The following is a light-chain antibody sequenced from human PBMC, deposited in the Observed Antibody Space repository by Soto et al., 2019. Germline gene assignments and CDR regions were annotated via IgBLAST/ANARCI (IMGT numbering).Light chain of an antibody. V-gene: IGKV3-15*01. CDR3: QQYFNWPPQYT. Sequence: EIVMTQSPATLSVSPGERATLSCRASQIIANRLAWYQQKPGQAPRLLVYGAFNRATGIPTRFSGSGSATDFTLTITSLQSEDSAIYYCQQYFNWPPQYTFGQGTKLDI. CDR2: GAF. J-gene: IGKJ2*01. CDR1: QIIANR.